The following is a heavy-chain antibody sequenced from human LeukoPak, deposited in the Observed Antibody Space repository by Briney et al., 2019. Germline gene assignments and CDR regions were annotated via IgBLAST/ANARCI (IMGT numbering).Heavy chain of an antibody. Sequence: GRSLRLSCAASGFTFDDYAMHWVRQAPGKGLEWVSGISWNSGSIGYADSVKGRFTISRDNAKNSLYLQMNSLRAEDTALYYCAREVTMVRGESDYFDYWGQGTLVTVSS. CDR1: GFTFDDYA. CDR3: AREVTMVRGESDYFDY. V-gene: IGHV3-9*01. D-gene: IGHD3-10*01. CDR2: ISWNSGSI. J-gene: IGHJ4*02.